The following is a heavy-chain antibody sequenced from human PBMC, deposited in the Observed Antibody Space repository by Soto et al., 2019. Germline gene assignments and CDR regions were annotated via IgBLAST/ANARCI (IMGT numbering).Heavy chain of an antibody. Sequence: SETLSLTCTVSGGSISSYYWSWIRQPPGKGLEWIGYIYYSGSTTYNPSLKSRVTISVDTSKNQFSLKLSSVTAADTAVYYCARVGAYYYDDPRSWFDPSRQGTLVTVAS. CDR2: IYYSGST. CDR3: ARVGAYYYDDPRSWFDP. V-gene: IGHV4-59*01. D-gene: IGHD3-22*01. CDR1: GGSISSYY. J-gene: IGHJ5*02.